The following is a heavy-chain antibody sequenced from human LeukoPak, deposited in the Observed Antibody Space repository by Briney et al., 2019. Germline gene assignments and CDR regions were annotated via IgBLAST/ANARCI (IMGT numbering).Heavy chain of an antibody. CDR2: MNPNSGNT. D-gene: IGHD2-21*01. CDR3: ARVQRVEFPLKYYFDY. CDR1: GYSFTGYF. J-gene: IGHJ4*02. Sequence: ASVKVSCKASGYSFTGYFIHWVRQATGQGLEWMGWMNPNSGNTGYAQKFQGRVTMTRSTSLSTAYMELSRLRSEDTAVYFCARVQRVEFPLKYYFDYWGQGTLVTVSS. V-gene: IGHV1-8*02.